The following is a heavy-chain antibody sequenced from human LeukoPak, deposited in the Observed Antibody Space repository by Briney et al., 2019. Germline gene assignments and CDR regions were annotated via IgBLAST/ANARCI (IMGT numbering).Heavy chain of an antibody. Sequence: SETLSLTCAVSGGSIINSNWWSWVRQPPGKGLEWIGEIDHSGSTSYNPSLKSRVTMSVDRSQNQFSLRLSTVTAADTAVYYCVRRTSGSYSDYWGQGTLVTVSS. CDR2: IDHSGST. CDR1: GGSIINSNW. V-gene: IGHV4-4*02. D-gene: IGHD1-26*01. J-gene: IGHJ4*02. CDR3: VRRTSGSYSDY.